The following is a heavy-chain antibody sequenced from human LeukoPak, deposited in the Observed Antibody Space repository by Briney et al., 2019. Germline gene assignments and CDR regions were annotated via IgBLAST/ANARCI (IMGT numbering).Heavy chain of an antibody. D-gene: IGHD3-10*01. CDR3: ARDVVYGSGSLDY. Sequence: GGSLRLSCAASGFTVSSNYMSWVRQAPGKGLEWVSVIYSGGSTYYADPVKGRFTISRDNAKNTLYLQMNSLRAEDTAVYYCARDVVYGSGSLDYWGQGTLVTVSS. J-gene: IGHJ4*02. CDR1: GFTVSSNY. V-gene: IGHV3-53*01. CDR2: IYSGGST.